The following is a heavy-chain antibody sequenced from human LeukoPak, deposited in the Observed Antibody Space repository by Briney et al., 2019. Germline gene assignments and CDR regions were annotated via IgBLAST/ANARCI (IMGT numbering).Heavy chain of an antibody. CDR2: ISYDGSNK. V-gene: IGHV3-30-3*01. Sequence: PGGSLRLSCAASGFTFSSYAMHWVRQAPGKGLEWVAVISYDGSNKYYADSVKGRFTISRDNSKNTLYLQMNSLRAEDTAVYYCARDGPSIAAAGTRALDYWGQGTLVTVSS. J-gene: IGHJ4*02. D-gene: IGHD6-13*01. CDR3: ARDGPSIAAAGTRALDY. CDR1: GFTFSSYA.